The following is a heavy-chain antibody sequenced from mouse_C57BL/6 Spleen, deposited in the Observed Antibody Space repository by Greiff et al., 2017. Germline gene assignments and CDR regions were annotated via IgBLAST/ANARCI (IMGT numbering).Heavy chain of an antibody. CDR3: ARTYYDGYYTWFAY. D-gene: IGHD2-3*01. V-gene: IGHV2-2*01. Sequence: QVQLKESGPGLVQPSQSLSITCTVSGFSLTSYGVHWVRQSPGKGLEWLGVIWSGGSTDYNAAFISRLSISKDNSKSQVFFKMNSLQADDTAIYYCARTYYDGYYTWFAYWGQGTLVTVSA. J-gene: IGHJ3*01. CDR2: IWSGGST. CDR1: GFSLTSYG.